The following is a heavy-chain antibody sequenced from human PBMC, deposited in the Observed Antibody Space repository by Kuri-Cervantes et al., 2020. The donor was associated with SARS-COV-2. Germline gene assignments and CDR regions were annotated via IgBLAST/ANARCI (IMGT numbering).Heavy chain of an antibody. V-gene: IGHV4-59*11. Sequence: SETLSLTCTVSGGSISSHYWSWIRQPPGKGLGWIGYIYYSGSTNYNPSLKSRVTISVDTSKNQFSLKLSSVTAADTAVYYCAREGGWDIVVVPSNWFDPWGQGTLVTVSS. CDR2: IYYSGST. CDR1: GGSISSHY. CDR3: AREGGWDIVVVPSNWFDP. D-gene: IGHD2-2*01. J-gene: IGHJ5*02.